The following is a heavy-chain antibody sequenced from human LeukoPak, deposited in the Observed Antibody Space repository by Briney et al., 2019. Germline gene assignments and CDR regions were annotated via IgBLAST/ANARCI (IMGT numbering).Heavy chain of an antibody. Sequence: KTSETLSLTCTVSGGSISSSNWWNWVRQSPGKGLEWIGSIYYSGSTYYNPSLKSRVTISVDTSKNQFSLKLSPVTAADTAVYYCARRQPRMRNIAVAGTRAFDIWGQGTMVTVSS. J-gene: IGHJ3*02. CDR2: IYYSGST. V-gene: IGHV4-4*02. CDR1: GGSISSSNW. D-gene: IGHD6-19*01. CDR3: ARRQPRMRNIAVAGTRAFDI.